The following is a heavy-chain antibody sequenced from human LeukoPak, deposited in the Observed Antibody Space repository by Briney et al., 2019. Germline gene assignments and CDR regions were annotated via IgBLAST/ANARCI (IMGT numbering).Heavy chain of an antibody. CDR2: ITWDSGST. Sequence: GGSLRLSCAASGFTFNDYTMHWVRQVPGKGLEWVSGITWDSGSTDYADSVKGRFTISRDNAKNSLSLQMNSLRAEDTAVYYCARDLGYCTNGVCHTRFDYWGQGTLVAVSS. V-gene: IGHV3-9*01. CDR3: ARDLGYCTNGVCHTRFDY. D-gene: IGHD2-8*01. CDR1: GFTFNDYT. J-gene: IGHJ4*02.